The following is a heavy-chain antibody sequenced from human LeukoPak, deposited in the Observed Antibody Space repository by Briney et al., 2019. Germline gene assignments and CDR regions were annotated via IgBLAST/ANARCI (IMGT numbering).Heavy chain of an antibody. CDR1: GFTFSSYA. CDR3: ARAYGSGRRADLSI. J-gene: IGHJ3*02. D-gene: IGHD3-10*01. V-gene: IGHV3-30-3*01. CDR2: ISYDGSNK. Sequence: PGGSLRLSCAASGFTFSSYAMHWVRQAPGKGLEWVAVISYDGSNKYYADSVMGRFTISRDNSKNTLYLQMNSLRAEDTAVYYCARAYGSGRRADLSIWGQGTTVTVSS.